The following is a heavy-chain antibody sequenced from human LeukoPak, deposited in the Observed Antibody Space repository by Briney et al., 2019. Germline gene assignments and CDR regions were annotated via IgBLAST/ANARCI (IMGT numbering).Heavy chain of an antibody. D-gene: IGHD3-10*01. V-gene: IGHV3-48*01. J-gene: IGHJ4*02. Sequence: PGGSLRLSCAASGFTFTVYSMNWVRQAPGKGLEWVSSISSSSSTIYYADSVKGRFTISRDNSKNTLYLQMNSLRSADTAVYYCANFYYGSGTDPSSVTFWGQGTLVTVSS. CDR3: ANFYYGSGTDPSSVTF. CDR1: GFTFTVYS. CDR2: ISSSSSTI.